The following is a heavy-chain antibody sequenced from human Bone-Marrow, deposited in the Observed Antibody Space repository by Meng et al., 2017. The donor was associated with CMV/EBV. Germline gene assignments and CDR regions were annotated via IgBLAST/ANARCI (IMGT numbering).Heavy chain of an antibody. CDR2: ISSSGSTI. CDR3: AREFLGYDFWSGYYTGAPYYYYGMDV. CDR1: GFTFSSYE. Sequence: GESLKISCAASGFTFSSYEMNWVRQAPGKGLEWVSYISSSGSTIYYADSVKSRFTISRDNAKNSLYLQMNSLRAEDTAVYYCAREFLGYDFWSGYYTGAPYYYYGMDVWGQGTTVTVSS. V-gene: IGHV3-48*03. D-gene: IGHD3-3*01. J-gene: IGHJ6*02.